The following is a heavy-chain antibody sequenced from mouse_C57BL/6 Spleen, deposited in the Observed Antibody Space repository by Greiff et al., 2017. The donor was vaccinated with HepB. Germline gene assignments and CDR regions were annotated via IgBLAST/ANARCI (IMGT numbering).Heavy chain of an antibody. CDR2: IYPSDSET. CDR3: ARGGSSYATHY. D-gene: IGHD1-1*02. V-gene: IGHV1-61*01. Sequence: QVQLQQPGAELVRPGSSVKLSCKASGYTFTSYWMDWVKQRPGQGLEWIGNIYPSDSETHYNQKFKAKATLTVDKSSSTAYMQLSSLTSEDSAVYYCARGGSSYATHYWGQLPSVTVSP. J-gene: IGHJ4*01. CDR1: GYTFTSYW.